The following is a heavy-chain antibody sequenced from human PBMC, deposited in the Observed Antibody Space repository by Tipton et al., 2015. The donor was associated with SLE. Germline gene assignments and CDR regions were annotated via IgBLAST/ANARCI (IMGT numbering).Heavy chain of an antibody. CDR3: ARPPHYYYGSGIDY. V-gene: IGHV3-11*04. D-gene: IGHD3-10*01. CDR2: ISSSGSTI. Sequence: SLRLSGAASGFTFSDYYMSWIRQAPGKGLEWVSYISSSGSTIYYADSVKGRFTISWDNAKNSLYLQMNSLRAEDTAVYYCARPPHYYYGSGIDYWGQGTLVTVSS. J-gene: IGHJ4*02. CDR1: GFTFSDYY.